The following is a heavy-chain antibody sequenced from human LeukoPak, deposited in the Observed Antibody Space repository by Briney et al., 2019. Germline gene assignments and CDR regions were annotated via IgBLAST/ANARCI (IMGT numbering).Heavy chain of an antibody. V-gene: IGHV3-7*03. D-gene: IGHD2-2*01. CDR2: INQGGSEK. Sequence: GGSLRLSCVASEFIFSNYWMSWVRQGPGEGPEWVANINQGGSEKYYVDSVRGRFTISRDNAKKSLDLQMNGLRVEDTATYYCARLAVPPGNRGWYYEHWSQGTLVTVSS. J-gene: IGHJ4*02. CDR1: EFIFSNYW. CDR3: ARLAVPPGNRGWYYEH.